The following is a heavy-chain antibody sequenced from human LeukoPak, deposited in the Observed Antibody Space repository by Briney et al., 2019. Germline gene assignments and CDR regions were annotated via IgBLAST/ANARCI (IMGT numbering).Heavy chain of an antibody. Sequence: GESLRLSCAASGFTFSHHWMHWVHQAPGKGLVWVSHISSDESSTTYADSVKGRFTISRDNRKNTLYLQMNSLRVEDTAMYYCTRNPDGRNWFDPWGQGTLVTVSS. CDR1: GFTFSHHW. D-gene: IGHD1-14*01. CDR2: ISSDESST. J-gene: IGHJ5*02. V-gene: IGHV3-74*01. CDR3: TRNPDGRNWFDP.